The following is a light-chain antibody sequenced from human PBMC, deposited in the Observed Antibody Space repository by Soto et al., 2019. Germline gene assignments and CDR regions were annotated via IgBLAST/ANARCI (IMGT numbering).Light chain of an antibody. Sequence: DIQMTQYPSTLSTSVGDRVTITCRASQSISSWLAWYQQKPGKAPKLLIYDASSLESGVPSRFSGSGSGTEFTLTLSSLQPDDFATYYGQQYNSYSPTFGQGTKLEI. CDR2: DAS. CDR3: QQYNSYSPT. CDR1: QSISSW. J-gene: IGKJ2*01. V-gene: IGKV1-5*01.